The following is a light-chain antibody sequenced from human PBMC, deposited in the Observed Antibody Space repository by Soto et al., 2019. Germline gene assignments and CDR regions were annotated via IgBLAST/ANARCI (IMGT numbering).Light chain of an antibody. CDR2: DAS. V-gene: IGKV3-20*01. CDR1: QSVSSN. J-gene: IGKJ4*01. CDR3: QQFSSYPLT. Sequence: LVMTQSPATLSVSPGEIATLSFSASQSVSSNLAWYQQKPGQAPRLLIYDASSRATGIPDRFSGGGSGTDFTLTISRLEPEDFAVYYCQQFSSYPLTFGGGTKVDIK.